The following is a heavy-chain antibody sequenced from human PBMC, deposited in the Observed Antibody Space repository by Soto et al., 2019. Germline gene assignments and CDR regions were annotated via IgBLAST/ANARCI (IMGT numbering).Heavy chain of an antibody. CDR1: GYTFTGYY. CDR2: INPNSGGT. V-gene: IGHV1-2*02. D-gene: IGHD6-6*01. J-gene: IGHJ4*02. CDR3: VRSSIAARRRYKNFDY. Sequence: ASVKVSCKASGYTFTGYYMHWVRQAPGQGLEWMGWINPNSGGTNYAQKFQGRVTMTRDTSISTAYMELNRLRSDDSALYFCVRSSIAARRRYKNFDYWGQGTLVTVSS.